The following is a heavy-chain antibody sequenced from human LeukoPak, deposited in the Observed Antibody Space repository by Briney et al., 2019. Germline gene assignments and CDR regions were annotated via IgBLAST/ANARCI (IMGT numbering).Heavy chain of an antibody. Sequence: SETLSLTCTVSGGSISSSSYYWGWIRQPPGKGLEWIGSIYCSGSTYYNPSLKSRVTISVDTSKNQFSLKLSSVTAADTAVYYCARWSYGYPPYYYGMDVWGQGTTVTVSS. V-gene: IGHV4-39*01. D-gene: IGHD5-18*01. CDR2: IYCSGST. J-gene: IGHJ6*02. CDR3: ARWSYGYPPYYYGMDV. CDR1: GGSISSSSYY.